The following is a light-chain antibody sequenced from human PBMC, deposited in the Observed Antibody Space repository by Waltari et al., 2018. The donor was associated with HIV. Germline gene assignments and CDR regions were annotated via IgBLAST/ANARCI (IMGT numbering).Light chain of an antibody. CDR2: KDS. Sequence: SYDLTQPPSVSVSPGQTARNTCSGDALPTQYAFWYQQKPGQAPVLVIYKDSERPSGIPERFSGSSSGTTVTLTISGVQAEDEADYYCQSPDSGTYVVFGGGTKLTVL. J-gene: IGLJ2*01. V-gene: IGLV3-25*03. CDR3: QSPDSGTYVV. CDR1: ALPTQY.